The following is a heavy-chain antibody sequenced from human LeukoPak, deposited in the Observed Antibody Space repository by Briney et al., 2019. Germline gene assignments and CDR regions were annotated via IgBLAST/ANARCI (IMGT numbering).Heavy chain of an antibody. CDR2: IRPMNSDM. J-gene: IGHJ4*02. CDR1: GYNFNTYW. Sequence: GESLKISCKGSGYNFNTYWVAWVRQLPGKGLEWMGIIRPMNSDMRYSPSFQGQVTISADRSINTAYLQWSSLKASDTAMYYCRLGELSSPDYWGQGTLVTVSS. CDR3: RLGELSSPDY. V-gene: IGHV5-51*01. D-gene: IGHD3-16*02.